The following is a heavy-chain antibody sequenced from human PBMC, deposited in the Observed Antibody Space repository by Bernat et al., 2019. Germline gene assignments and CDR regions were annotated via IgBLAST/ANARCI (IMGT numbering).Heavy chain of an antibody. CDR2: ISAYNGNT. V-gene: IGHV1-18*01. Sequence: QVQLVQSGAEVKKPGASVRVSCKASGYTFTSYGISWVRQAPGQGLEWMGWISAYNGNTNYAQKLQGRVTMTTDTSTSTAYMELRSLRSDDTAVYYCARLNSSSWYVGYYYYYGMDVWGQETTVTVSS. CDR1: GYTFTSYG. CDR3: ARLNSSSWYVGYYYYYGMDV. D-gene: IGHD6-13*01. J-gene: IGHJ6*02.